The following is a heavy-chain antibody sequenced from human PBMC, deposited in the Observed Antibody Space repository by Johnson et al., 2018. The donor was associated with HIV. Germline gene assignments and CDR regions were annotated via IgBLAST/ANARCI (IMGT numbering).Heavy chain of an antibody. V-gene: IGHV3-7*03. D-gene: IGHD6-13*01. CDR2: IKQDGSEK. CDR3: ARDESGSSWAFDI. Sequence: MLLVESGGGLVQPGGSLRLSCAASGFTFSSYWMSWVRQAPGKGLEWVSNIKQDGSEKSYVDFVKGRFTISRDNARNPLFLQMNSLRAEDTALYYCARDESGSSWAFDIWGQGTMVTVSS. CDR1: GFTFSSYW. J-gene: IGHJ3*02.